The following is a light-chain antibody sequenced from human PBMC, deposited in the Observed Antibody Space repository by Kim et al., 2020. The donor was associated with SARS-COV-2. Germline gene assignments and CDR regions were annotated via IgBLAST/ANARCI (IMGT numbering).Light chain of an antibody. CDR1: QNINKW. CDR3: PQNKGDWT. J-gene: IGKJ1*01. V-gene: IGKV1-5*03. CDR2: KAS. Sequence: DIQMTQSPSTLSASVGDRVTITCRASQNINKWLAWYQQKSGKAPKFLIYKASNLESGVPLRFSGNGSGTEFTLTISRLQPDDFATFYCPQNKGDWTFGQGTKVDSK.